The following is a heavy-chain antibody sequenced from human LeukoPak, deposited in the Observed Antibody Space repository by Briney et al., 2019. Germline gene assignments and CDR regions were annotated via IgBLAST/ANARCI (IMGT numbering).Heavy chain of an antibody. CDR3: VRAAMPYIINGRRFDY. CDR1: GFTSSAYD. Sequence: GGSLRLSCAASGFTSSAYDMHWVRQITGGGLEWVSTSGTVGDTFYSDSVKGRFTISRENAKNSVHLQMNSLRVEDSAIHFCVRAAMPYIINGRRFDYWGQGTLVTVSS. J-gene: IGHJ4*02. CDR2: SGTVGDT. V-gene: IGHV3-13*04. D-gene: IGHD2-2*01.